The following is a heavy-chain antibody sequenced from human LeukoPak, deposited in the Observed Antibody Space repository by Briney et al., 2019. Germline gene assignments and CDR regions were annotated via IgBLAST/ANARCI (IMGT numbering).Heavy chain of an antibody. Sequence: SVKVSCKASGGTFSSYAISWVRQAPGQGLEWMGGIIPIFGTANYAQKFQGRVTITADESTSTAYMELSSLRSEDTAVYYCARDIGYISGSYYSDYWGQGALVTVSS. CDR3: ARDIGYISGSYYSDY. D-gene: IGHD3-10*01. V-gene: IGHV1-69*13. J-gene: IGHJ4*02. CDR1: GGTFSSYA. CDR2: IIPIFGTA.